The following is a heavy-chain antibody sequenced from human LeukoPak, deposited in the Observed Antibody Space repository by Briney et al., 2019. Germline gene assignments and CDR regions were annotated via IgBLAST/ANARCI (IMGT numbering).Heavy chain of an antibody. Sequence: ASVKVSCKASGYTFTSYDINWVRQASGQGLEWMGWMNTDSGNTGYAQKFQGRVTMTKNTSISTAYMELSSLRSEDTAVYYCARVGPYDFWSGYYPRNWFDPWGQGTLVTVSS. CDR2: MNTDSGNT. D-gene: IGHD3-3*01. CDR3: ARVGPYDFWSGYYPRNWFDP. V-gene: IGHV1-8*01. J-gene: IGHJ5*02. CDR1: GYTFTSYD.